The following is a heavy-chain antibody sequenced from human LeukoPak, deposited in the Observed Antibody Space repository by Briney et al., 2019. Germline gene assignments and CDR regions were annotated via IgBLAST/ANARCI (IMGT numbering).Heavy chain of an antibody. CDR3: AREAPGYCSGGSCYSYYYGMDV. J-gene: IGHJ6*02. CDR2: ISSSSSTI. D-gene: IGHD2-15*01. V-gene: IGHV3-48*02. CDR1: GFTFSSYS. Sequence: GGSLRLSCAASGFTFSSYSMNWVRQAPGKGLEWVSYISSSSSTIYYADSVKGRFTISRDNAKNSLYLQMNSLRDEDTAVYYCAREAPGYCSGGSCYSYYYGMDVWGQGTTVTVSS.